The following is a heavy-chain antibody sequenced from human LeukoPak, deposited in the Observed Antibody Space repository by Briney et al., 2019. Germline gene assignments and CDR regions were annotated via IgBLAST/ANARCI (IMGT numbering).Heavy chain of an antibody. CDR3: AREPTSGREPTSGRPLDY. CDR2: MYYNGDT. Sequence: SQTLSLTCTVSGGSITRSGYYWSWIRQHPGKGPEWIGCMYYNGDTNYSPSLKSRLTISFDTSKNQLSLSLTSVTAADTAVYYCAREPTSGREPTSGRPLDYWGQGTLVTVSS. V-gene: IGHV4-31*03. CDR1: GGSITRSGYY. D-gene: IGHD5-12*01. J-gene: IGHJ4*02.